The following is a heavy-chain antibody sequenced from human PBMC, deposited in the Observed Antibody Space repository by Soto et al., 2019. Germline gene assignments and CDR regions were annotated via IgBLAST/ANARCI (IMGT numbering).Heavy chain of an antibody. CDR3: ARVPDY. J-gene: IGHJ4*02. V-gene: IGHV4-30-2*01. D-gene: IGHD2-2*01. CDR1: GGSISSGGYS. Sequence: TLSLTCAVSGGSISSGGYSWSWIRQPXXXXXXXPXXXYNXXRTXXXXXXXSXXXIXXXRHKKQFSLKLSYVTAADTAVYYCARVPDYWGQGILVNVSS. CDR2: XYNXXRT.